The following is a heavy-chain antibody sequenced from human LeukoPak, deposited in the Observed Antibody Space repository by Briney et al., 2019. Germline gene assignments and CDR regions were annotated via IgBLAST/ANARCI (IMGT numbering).Heavy chain of an antibody. V-gene: IGHV3-74*01. CDR3: TIAGSYRFDY. J-gene: IGHJ4*02. CDR2: MNSDGTTT. D-gene: IGHD3-16*02. Sequence: GGSLRLSCAGSGFAFSSSWMHWVRQAPGEGLVWVSRMNSDGTTTNYADSVKGRFTISRDNAKNTLYLQMNSLTVEDTAVYYCTIAGSYRFDYWGQGTLVTVSP. CDR1: GFAFSSSW.